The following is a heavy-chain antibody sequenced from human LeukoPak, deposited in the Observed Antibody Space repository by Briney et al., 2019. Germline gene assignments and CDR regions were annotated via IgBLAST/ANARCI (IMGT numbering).Heavy chain of an antibody. CDR3: ARGLLCSSTSCYAMGGRFDP. CDR1: GGSINNYY. CDR2: VHSSGTT. Sequence: SETLSLTRTVSGGSINNYYWSWIRQPPGKGLEWIGSVHSSGTTDYNPSLKSRLTISVDTSKNQFSLKLTSVTAADTAVYYCARGLLCSSTSCYAMGGRFDPWGQGTLVTVSS. D-gene: IGHD2-2*01. J-gene: IGHJ5*02. V-gene: IGHV4-59*01.